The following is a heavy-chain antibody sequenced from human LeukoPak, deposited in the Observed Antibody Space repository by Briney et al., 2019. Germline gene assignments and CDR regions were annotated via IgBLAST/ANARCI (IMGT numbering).Heavy chain of an antibody. V-gene: IGHV4-31*03. CDR1: GGSISSGGYY. D-gene: IGHD4-23*01. Sequence: SATLSLTCTVSGGSISSGGYYWSWVRQHPGKGLEWIGHISYSGSTYYNPSLESRVVMSIDVSQNQFSLMVSSPTAADTAVYYCARAPGGTSRLDYWGQGTLVTVSS. CDR2: ISYSGST. CDR3: ARAPGGTSRLDY. J-gene: IGHJ4*02.